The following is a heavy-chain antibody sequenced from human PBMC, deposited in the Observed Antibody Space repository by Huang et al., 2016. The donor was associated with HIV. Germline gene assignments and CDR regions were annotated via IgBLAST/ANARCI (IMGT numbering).Heavy chain of an antibody. CDR2: IRQDESEK. V-gene: IGHV3-7*03. Sequence: VESGGRLVQPGGSISISWVGSTFTFVSYWMSCVRQTPGKGLEWVANIRQDESEKYYVDSVKGRFNIARDNAKKVLFLEMNNVTVEDTATYYCATKTGAMDIWGQGTTVTVS. CDR1: TFTFVSYW. CDR3: ATKTGAMDI. D-gene: IGHD1-7*01. J-gene: IGHJ6*02.